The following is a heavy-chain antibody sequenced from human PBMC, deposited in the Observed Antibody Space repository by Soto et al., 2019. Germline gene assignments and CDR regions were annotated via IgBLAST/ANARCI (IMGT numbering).Heavy chain of an antibody. CDR1: GGTFSSYT. Sequence: QVQLVQSGAEVKKPGSSVKVSCKASGGTFSSYTISWVRQAAGQGLEWMGRMIPILGIANYAQKFQGRVTITADKSTSTAYMELSSLRSEDTAVYYCARDVYCGGDCPWSQGTLVTVSS. D-gene: IGHD2-21*02. CDR2: MIPILGIA. CDR3: ARDVYCGGDCP. V-gene: IGHV1-69*08. J-gene: IGHJ5*02.